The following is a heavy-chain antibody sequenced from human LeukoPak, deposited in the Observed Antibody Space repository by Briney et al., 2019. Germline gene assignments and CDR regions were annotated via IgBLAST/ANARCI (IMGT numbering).Heavy chain of an antibody. CDR3: ARGAPIRVAVAATFDP. CDR2: INAANGNT. J-gene: IGHJ5*02. V-gene: IGHV1-3*01. Sequence: ASVKVSCKTSGFTFTTYTMHWVRQAPGQRLEWMGWINAANGNTQYSQKFQGRVTITRDTSASTAYTELSSLRSEDTAVYYCARGAPIRVAVAATFDPWGQRTLVTVPS. D-gene: IGHD6-19*01. CDR1: GFTFTTYT.